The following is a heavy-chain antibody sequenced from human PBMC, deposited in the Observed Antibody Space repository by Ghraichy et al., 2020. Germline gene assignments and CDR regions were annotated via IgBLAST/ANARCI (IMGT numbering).Heavy chain of an antibody. CDR2: IYSTGST. CDR3: ERGNPAAWGRRDFDF. J-gene: IGHJ4*02. Sequence: GSLRLSCNVSGGSISGNYWSWIRQPPGKGLEWIGYIYSTGSTKYNPSLKSRVIISVDTSKNQFSLKLISVAAADTAVYYCERGNPAAWGRRDFDFWGQGTLVTVSP. CDR1: GGSISGNY. V-gene: IGHV4-59*01. D-gene: IGHD3-16*01.